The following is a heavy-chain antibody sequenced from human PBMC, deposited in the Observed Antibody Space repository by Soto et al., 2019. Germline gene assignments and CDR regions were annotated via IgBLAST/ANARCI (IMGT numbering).Heavy chain of an antibody. CDR3: VGQHYFDY. J-gene: IGHJ4*02. CDR1: GFIFSDHA. V-gene: IGHV3-64D*06. CDR2: ISSNGGST. Sequence: PEGSLRLSCSASGFIFSDHAMHWVRQAPGKGLEYVSAISSNGGSTYYTDSVKGRFTISRDNSRNTLYLQMSSLRAEDTAVYYCVGQHYFDYWGQGTLVTVSS. D-gene: IGHD2-2*01.